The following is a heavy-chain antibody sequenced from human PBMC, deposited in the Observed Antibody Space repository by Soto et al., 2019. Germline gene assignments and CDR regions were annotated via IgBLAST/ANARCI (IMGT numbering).Heavy chain of an antibody. CDR3: AKDYSSSSWIDY. D-gene: IGHD6-6*01. Sequence: GSLRLSCVASGFTFSTYWMSWVRQAPGKGLEWVANIKQDGSEKYYADSVKGRFTISRDNSKNTLYLQMNSLRAEDTAVYYCAKDYSSSSWIDYWGQGTLVTVSS. J-gene: IGHJ4*02. CDR2: IKQDGSEK. CDR1: GFTFSTYW. V-gene: IGHV3-7*01.